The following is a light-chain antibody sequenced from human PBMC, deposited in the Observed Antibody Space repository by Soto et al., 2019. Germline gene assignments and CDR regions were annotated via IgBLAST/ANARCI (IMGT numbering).Light chain of an antibody. CDR2: AAS. J-gene: IGKJ4*01. CDR1: QGISNY. V-gene: IGKV1-27*01. CDR3: QKYTNVPA. Sequence: DIQMTQSPSSLSASVGDRVTITCRASQGISNYLAWYQQIPGKVPKLLISAASTLQSGVPSRFSGSGSGTDFTITISRLQPEDVSTYYCQKYTNVPAFGGGTKVEIK.